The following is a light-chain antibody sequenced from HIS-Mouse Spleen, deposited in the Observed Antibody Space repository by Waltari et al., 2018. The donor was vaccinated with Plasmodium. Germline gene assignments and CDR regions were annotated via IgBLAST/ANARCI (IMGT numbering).Light chain of an antibody. J-gene: IGKJ3*01. CDR1: QSVSSN. Sequence: IVLTHPPATLPVSPGERAPLSCRASQSVSSNLAWYQQKPGQAPRLLIYGASTRATGIPARFSGSGSGTEFTLTISSLQSEDFAVYYCQQYNNWSFTFGPGTKVDIK. V-gene: IGKV3-15*01. CDR2: GAS. CDR3: QQYNNWSFT.